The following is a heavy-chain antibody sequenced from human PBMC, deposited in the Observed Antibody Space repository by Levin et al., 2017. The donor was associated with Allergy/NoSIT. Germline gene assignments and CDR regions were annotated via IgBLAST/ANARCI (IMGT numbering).Heavy chain of an antibody. Sequence: GESLKISCAASGFTFSSYGMHWVRQAPGKGLEWVAVISYDGSNKYYADSVKGRFTISRDNSKNTLYLQMNSLRAEDTAVYYCANGCSGGRCYGSESYFQHWGQGTLVTVSS. D-gene: IGHD2-15*01. CDR1: GFTFSSYG. J-gene: IGHJ1*01. CDR3: ANGCSGGRCYGSESYFQH. V-gene: IGHV3-30*18. CDR2: ISYDGSNK.